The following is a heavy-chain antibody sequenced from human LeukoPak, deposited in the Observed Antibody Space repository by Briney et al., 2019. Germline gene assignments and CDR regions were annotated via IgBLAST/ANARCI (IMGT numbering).Heavy chain of an antibody. D-gene: IGHD6-13*01. Sequence: GESLKISCQGFGYSFTSYWIGWVRQMPGKGMEWMGVIYPGDSRIRYNPSFQGHVTISADKAISTAYLQWVSLKASDTAMYYCACRDLTSTWSFPWGQGTLVTVSS. V-gene: IGHV5-51*01. J-gene: IGHJ5*02. CDR1: GYSFTSYW. CDR3: ACRDLTSTWSFP. CDR2: IYPGDSRI.